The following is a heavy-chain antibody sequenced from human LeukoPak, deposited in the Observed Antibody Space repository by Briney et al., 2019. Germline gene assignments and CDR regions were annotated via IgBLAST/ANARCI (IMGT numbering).Heavy chain of an antibody. V-gene: IGHV4-39*01. J-gene: IGHJ4*02. CDR3: ARHGAYSSRGSDY. CDR2: IYYSGST. D-gene: IGHD6-13*01. CDR1: GGSISSSNYY. Sequence: PSETLSLTCTVSGGSISSSNYYWGWIRQPPGKGLEWIGSIYYSGSTYSNPSLKSRVTISVDTSKNQFSLKLSSVTAADTAVYYCARHGAYSSRGSDYWGQGTLVTVSS.